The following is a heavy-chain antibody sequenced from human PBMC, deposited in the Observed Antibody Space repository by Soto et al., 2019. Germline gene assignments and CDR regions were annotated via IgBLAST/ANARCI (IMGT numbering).Heavy chain of an antibody. CDR1: GFDFSSYA. CDR3: AKSFCSSSSCFFLWVDP. CDR2: ISGTGVPT. Sequence: EVQLLESGGGLVHPGGSLRLSCAASGFDFSSYAMSWVRQAPGKGLECISLISGTGVPTLYAESVKGRFSVSRDNSKDTLFLEMNNLRVDDTAMYYCAKSFCSSSSCFFLWVDPWGPGTLVTVSS. J-gene: IGHJ5*02. V-gene: IGHV3-23*01. D-gene: IGHD2-2*01.